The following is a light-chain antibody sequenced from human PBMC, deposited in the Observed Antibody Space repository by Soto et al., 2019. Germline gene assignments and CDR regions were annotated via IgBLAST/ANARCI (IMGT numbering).Light chain of an antibody. Sequence: IVLKQSPGTLSLTPGERATLSCRASQSVSSSYLAWYQQKPGQAPRLLIYGASSRATGIPDRFSGSGSGTDFTLTISRLEPEDFAVYYCQQYVSSITFGQGTRLEIK. J-gene: IGKJ5*01. V-gene: IGKV3-20*01. CDR3: QQYVSSIT. CDR2: GAS. CDR1: QSVSSSY.